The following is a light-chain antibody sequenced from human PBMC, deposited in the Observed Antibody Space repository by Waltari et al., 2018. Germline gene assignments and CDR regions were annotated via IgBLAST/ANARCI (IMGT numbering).Light chain of an antibody. V-gene: IGLV3-10*01. CDR2: EDK. Sequence: SFELTQPPSVSVSHGQTTRITCFGEPLPKKYASWYQQKSGQAPVLVIYEDKKRPSGIPERISASSSGTTATLTISGAQVDDEGDYYCSTTDSTGKTFGGGTKLTVL. CDR1: PLPKKY. J-gene: IGLJ2*01. CDR3: STTDSTGKT.